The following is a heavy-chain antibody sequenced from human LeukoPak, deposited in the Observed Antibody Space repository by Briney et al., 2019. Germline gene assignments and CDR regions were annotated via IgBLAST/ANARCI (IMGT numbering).Heavy chain of an antibody. J-gene: IGHJ6*03. D-gene: IGHD2-21*02. V-gene: IGHV3-23*01. CDR2: ISGSGGST. CDR3: AKDLAYCDGDCYFSGYMDV. CDR1: GFTFSSYA. Sequence: GGSLRLSCAASGFTFSSYAMSWVRQATGKGLEWVSAISGSGGSTYYADSVKGRFTISRDNSKNKLYLQMNSLRAEDTAVYYGAKDLAYCDGDCYFSGYMDVGGKGTTVTVSS.